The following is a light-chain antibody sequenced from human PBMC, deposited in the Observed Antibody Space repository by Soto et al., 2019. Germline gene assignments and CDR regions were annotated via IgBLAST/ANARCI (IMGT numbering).Light chain of an antibody. Sequence: IQLTQSPSSLSASVGDRVTITCRASRGISNFLAWYQQKPRKAPKLLIYAASTLQSGVPSRFSASGSGTYFTLTISSLQPEDVATYYCQKYNSVPFTFAPGTKVDIK. J-gene: IGKJ3*01. CDR1: RGISNF. V-gene: IGKV1-27*01. CDR3: QKYNSVPFT. CDR2: AAS.